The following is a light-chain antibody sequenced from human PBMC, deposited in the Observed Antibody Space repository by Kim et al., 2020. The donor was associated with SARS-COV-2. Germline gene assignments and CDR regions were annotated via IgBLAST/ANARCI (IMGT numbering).Light chain of an antibody. CDR1: SSDVGGYNY. Sequence: GQSITISCTGTSSDVGGYNYGSWYQQHPGKAPKLMIYDVSNRPSGVSNRFCGSKSGNTASLTISGLQAEDEADYYCSSYTSSSTLVFGGGTQLTVL. CDR2: DVS. V-gene: IGLV2-14*03. CDR3: SSYTSSSTLV. J-gene: IGLJ2*01.